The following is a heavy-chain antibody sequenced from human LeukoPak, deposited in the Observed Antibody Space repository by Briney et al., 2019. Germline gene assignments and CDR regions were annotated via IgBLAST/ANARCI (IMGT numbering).Heavy chain of an antibody. Sequence: SVKVSCKASGGTFRSYTVTWVRQAPGQGLEWMGGITPLFGTANYAQKFQGRLAVTTDESMSTAYMDLSSLRSEDTAVYYCATAGPRDHKFDYWGQGTLVTVSS. CDR2: ITPLFGTA. V-gene: IGHV1-69*05. CDR3: ATAGPRDHKFDY. CDR1: GGTFRSYT. J-gene: IGHJ4*02.